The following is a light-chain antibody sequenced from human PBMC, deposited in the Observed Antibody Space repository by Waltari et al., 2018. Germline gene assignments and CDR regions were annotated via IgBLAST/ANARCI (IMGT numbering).Light chain of an antibody. J-gene: IGKJ1*01. Sequence: DIEMTQSLSSLSASIGARVSITCRPSQTISPYLDWLQQRPGKAPNLLIYSTSSLHSGVPSRFSGSGSGTDFTLTISSLQPEDFATYYCQQRYSIPRTFGQGTKVEMK. CDR1: QTISPY. CDR3: QQRYSIPRT. V-gene: IGKV1-39*01. CDR2: STS.